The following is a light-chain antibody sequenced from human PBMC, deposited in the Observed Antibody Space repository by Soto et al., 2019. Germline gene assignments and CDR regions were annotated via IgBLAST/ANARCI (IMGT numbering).Light chain of an antibody. V-gene: IGKV3D-20*02. CDR2: DAY. CDR1: QSVSSSY. CDR3: QQRHMWPIT. J-gene: IGKJ5*01. Sequence: ETVMTQSPATLSVSPGERATLSCRSSQSVSSSYLAWYQQKPGQAPRLLIYDAYNRATGIPPRFSGSGSGTDFTLTISSLEPEDSAVYYCQQRHMWPITFGQGTRLEIK.